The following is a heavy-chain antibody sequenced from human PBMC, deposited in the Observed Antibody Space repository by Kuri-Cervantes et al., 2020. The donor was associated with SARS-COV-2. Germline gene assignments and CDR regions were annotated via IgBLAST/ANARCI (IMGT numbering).Heavy chain of an antibody. D-gene: IGHD1-26*01. CDR3: AKDQGGPVGATPDY. J-gene: IGHJ4*02. CDR1: GFTLSGSA. Sequence: GESLKISCAASGFTLSGSAMHWVRQAPGKGLEWVAVISYDGSNKYYADSVKGRFTISRDNSKNTLYLQMNSLRAEDTAVYYCAKDQGGPVGATPDYWGQGTLVTVSS. CDR2: ISYDGSNK. V-gene: IGHV3-30*18.